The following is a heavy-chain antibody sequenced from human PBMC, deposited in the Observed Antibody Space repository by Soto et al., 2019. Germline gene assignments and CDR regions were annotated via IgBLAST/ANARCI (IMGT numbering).Heavy chain of an antibody. D-gene: IGHD2-21*02. V-gene: IGHV4-4*02. CDR1: GGSISSDDW. CDR3: ARSDCYGVCRGKWLDP. Sequence: QMQLQESSPGLVKPSGTLSLTCAVSGGSISSDDWWTWVRQTPGKGLEWIGEIYHSGTTNYNPSLMSRVTIAVDKAKSQFSLRLDSVTAADTAVYYCARSDCYGVCRGKWLDPWGQGILVTVSS. J-gene: IGHJ5*02. CDR2: IYHSGTT.